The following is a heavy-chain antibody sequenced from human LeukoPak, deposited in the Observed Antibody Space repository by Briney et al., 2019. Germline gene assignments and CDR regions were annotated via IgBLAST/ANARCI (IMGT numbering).Heavy chain of an antibody. CDR1: GFTFSPYS. J-gene: IGHJ4*02. CDR3: ARGPGVPAAPLDY. V-gene: IGHV3-21*01. Sequence: PGGSLRLSCAASGFTFSPYSMNWVRQAPGKGLGWVAYISSSSRFIYYADSVKGRFIISRDNANNSLHLQMNSLRVEDTAVYFCARGPGVPAAPLDYWGQGTLVAVSS. D-gene: IGHD2-2*01. CDR2: ISSSSRFI.